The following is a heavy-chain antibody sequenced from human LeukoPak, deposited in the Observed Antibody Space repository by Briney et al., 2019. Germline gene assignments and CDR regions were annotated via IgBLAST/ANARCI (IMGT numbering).Heavy chain of an antibody. J-gene: IGHJ4*02. D-gene: IGHD4-23*01. Sequence: GGSLRLSCAASGFNFRDAAMNWVRQAPGKGLEWLSYISSSSSTIYYADSVKGRFTISRDNAKNSLYLQMNSLRDEDTAVYYCARVMVTPDYWGQGTLVTVSS. CDR1: GFNFRDAA. CDR2: ISSSSSTI. V-gene: IGHV3-48*02. CDR3: ARVMVTPDY.